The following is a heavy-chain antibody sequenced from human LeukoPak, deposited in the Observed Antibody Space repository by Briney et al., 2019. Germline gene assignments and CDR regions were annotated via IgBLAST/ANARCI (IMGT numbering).Heavy chain of an antibody. V-gene: IGHV1-3*01. CDR2: INAGNGNT. J-gene: IGHJ5*02. CDR1: GYTFTSYA. D-gene: IGHD3-16*02. CDR3: ARSDLITYDYVWGSYRPPAYNWFDP. Sequence: ASAKVSCKASGYTFTSYAMHWVRQAPGQRLEWMGWINAGNGNTKYSQKFQGRVTITRDTSASTAYMELSSLRSKDTAVYYCARSDLITYDYVWGSYRPPAYNWFDPWGQGTLVTVSS.